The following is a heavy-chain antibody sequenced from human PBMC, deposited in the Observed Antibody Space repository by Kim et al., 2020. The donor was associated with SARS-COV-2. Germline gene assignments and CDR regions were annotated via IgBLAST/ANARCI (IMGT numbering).Heavy chain of an antibody. D-gene: IGHD3-9*01. CDR1: GYTFTSYG. V-gene: IGHV1-18*01. Sequence: ASVKVSCKASGYTFTSYGISWVRQAPGQGLEWMGWISAYNGNTNYAQKLQGRVTMTTDTSTSTAYMELRSLRSDDTAVYYCARSGGYFDWLFPFDYWGQGTLVTVSS. CDR3: ARSGGYFDWLFPFDY. CDR2: ISAYNGNT. J-gene: IGHJ4*02.